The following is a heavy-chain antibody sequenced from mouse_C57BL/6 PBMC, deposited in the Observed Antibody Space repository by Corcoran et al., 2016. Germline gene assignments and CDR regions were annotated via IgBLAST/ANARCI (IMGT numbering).Heavy chain of an antibody. CDR2: INTYSGVP. CDR1: GYTFTTYG. D-gene: IGHD2-3*01. CDR3: ASEDGYTYYFDY. J-gene: IGHJ2*01. V-gene: IGHV9-3*01. Sequence: QIQLVQSGPELKKPGETVKISCKASGYTFTTYGMSWVKQAPGEGLKWMGWINTYSGVPTYADDFKGRFAFSLETSASTAYLQINNLKNEETATYFCASEDGYTYYFDYWGQGTTLTVSS.